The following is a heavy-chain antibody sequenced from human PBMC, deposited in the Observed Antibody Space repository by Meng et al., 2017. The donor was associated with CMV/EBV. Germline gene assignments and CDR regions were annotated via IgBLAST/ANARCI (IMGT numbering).Heavy chain of an antibody. J-gene: IGHJ5*02. D-gene: IGHD1-7*01. V-gene: IGHV4-59*01. CDR1: GGSISSYY. CDR2: IYYSGST. CDR3: ARALLAGTTFLVFDP. Sequence: SETLSLTCTVSGGSISSYYWSWIRQPPGKGLEWIGYIYYSGSTNYNPPLKSRVTISVDTSKNQFSLKLSSVTAADTAVYYCARALLAGTTFLVFDPWGQGTLVTVSS.